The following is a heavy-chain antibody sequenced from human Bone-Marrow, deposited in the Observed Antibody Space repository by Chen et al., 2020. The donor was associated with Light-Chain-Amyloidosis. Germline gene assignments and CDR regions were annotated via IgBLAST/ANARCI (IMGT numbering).Heavy chain of an antibody. D-gene: IGHD1-26*01. Sequence: EVQLLESGGGLVKPGGSLRLSCAAAGFTFSSYAMSWVRQAPGKGLEWVSAISGSGGSTYYADSVKGRFTISRDNSKNTLYLQMNSLRAEDTAVYYCAKEGSIVGAPSDYWGQGTLVTVSS. CDR3: AKEGSIVGAPSDY. CDR2: ISGSGGST. V-gene: IGHV3-23*01. J-gene: IGHJ4*02. CDR1: GFTFSSYA.